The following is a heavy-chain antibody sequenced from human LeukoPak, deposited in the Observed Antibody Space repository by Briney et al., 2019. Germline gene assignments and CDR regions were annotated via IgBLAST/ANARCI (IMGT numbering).Heavy chain of an antibody. D-gene: IGHD6-13*01. Sequence: AGGSLRLSCAASGFTFSSYSMNWVRQAPGKGLEWVSSISSSSSYIYYADSVKGRFTISRDNAKNSLYLQMNSLRAEDTAVYYCARPGYSSSWYALDYWGQGTLVTVSS. CDR2: ISSSSSYI. V-gene: IGHV3-21*01. CDR3: ARPGYSSSWYALDY. CDR1: GFTFSSYS. J-gene: IGHJ4*02.